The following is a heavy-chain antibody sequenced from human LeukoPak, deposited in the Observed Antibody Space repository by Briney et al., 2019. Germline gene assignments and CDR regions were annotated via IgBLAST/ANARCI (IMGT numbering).Heavy chain of an antibody. CDR2: IIPIFGTA. D-gene: IGHD2-2*01. CDR3: AREHSGYCSSTSCYWACYMDV. V-gene: IGHV1-69*06. J-gene: IGHJ6*03. CDR1: GYTFTSYD. Sequence: ASVKVSCKASGYTFTSYDISWVRQAPGQGHEWMGGIIPIFGTANYAQKFQGRVTITADKSTSTAYMELSSLRSEDTAVYYCAREHSGYCSSTSCYWACYMDVWGKGTTLTVSS.